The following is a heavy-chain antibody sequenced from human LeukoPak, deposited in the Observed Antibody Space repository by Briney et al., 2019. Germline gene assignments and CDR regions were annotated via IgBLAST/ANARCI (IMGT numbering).Heavy chain of an antibody. Sequence: GRSLGLPCASSIFPYPDLCMQGAPHAPGKARVCVSRIRTDGRDTNYSDSVKGRFTISRDNAKNTLYLQMNSLGAEDTAVYYCGRDAVLGSGSIDYWGQGVLVAVSS. V-gene: IGHV3-74*01. CDR2: IRTDGRDT. J-gene: IGHJ4*02. CDR1: IFPYPDLC. CDR3: GRDAVLGSGSIDY. D-gene: IGHD3-10*01.